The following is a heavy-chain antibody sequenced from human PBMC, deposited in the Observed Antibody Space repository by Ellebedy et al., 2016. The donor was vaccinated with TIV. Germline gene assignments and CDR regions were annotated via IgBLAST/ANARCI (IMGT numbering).Heavy chain of an antibody. D-gene: IGHD6-19*01. Sequence: SETLSLTCSVSGGSISSSSYYWGWIRQSPGKGLEWIGTVYYSGNTDYNPSLKSRVSISADTSKNQFSLKMRSVTAADTAVYYCARPSSSGHYAMDVWGQGTTVTVSS. CDR2: VYYSGNT. V-gene: IGHV4-39*01. CDR3: ARPSSSGHYAMDV. CDR1: GGSISSSSYY. J-gene: IGHJ6*02.